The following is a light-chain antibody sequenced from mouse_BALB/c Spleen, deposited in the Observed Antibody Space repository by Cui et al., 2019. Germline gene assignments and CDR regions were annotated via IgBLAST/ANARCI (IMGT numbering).Light chain of an antibody. Sequence: DIVMSQSPSSLALLVGEKVTMSCKSSQSLLYSNNQKNYLAWYQQKPGQPPKLLISWASTREAGVPDRFTGSGSGTDFTLTISSVKAEDLAVYYCQQFFSYPLTFGTGTKLELK. CDR1: QSLLYSNNQKNY. CDR3: QQFFSYPLT. CDR2: WAS. J-gene: IGKJ5*01. V-gene: IGKV8-30*01.